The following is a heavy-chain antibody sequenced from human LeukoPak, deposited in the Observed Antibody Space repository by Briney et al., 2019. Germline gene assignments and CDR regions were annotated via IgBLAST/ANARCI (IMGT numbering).Heavy chain of an antibody. CDR3: ARVEYSSGWYCDY. CDR1: GGSISSGGYY. D-gene: IGHD6-19*01. V-gene: IGHV3-11*01. J-gene: IGHJ4*02. CDR2: ISSSGSTI. Sequence: LSLTCTVSGGSISSGGYYWSWIRQHPGKGLEWVSYISSSGSTIYYADSVKGRFTISRDNAKNSLYLQMNSLRAEDTAVYYCARVEYSSGWYCDYWGQGTLVTVSS.